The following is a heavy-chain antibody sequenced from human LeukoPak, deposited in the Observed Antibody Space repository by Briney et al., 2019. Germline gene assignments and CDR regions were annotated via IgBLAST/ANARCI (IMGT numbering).Heavy chain of an antibody. CDR2: MNPNSGNT. CDR3: ARGYFDWFGVGRSWFDP. CDR1: GYTFTSYD. D-gene: IGHD3-9*01. J-gene: IGHJ5*02. Sequence: ASVKVSCKASGYTFTSYDINWVRQATGQGLEWMWWMNPNSGNTGYAQKFQGRVTMTRNTSISTAYMELSSLRSEDTAVYYCARGYFDWFGVGRSWFDPWGQGALVTVSS. V-gene: IGHV1-8*01.